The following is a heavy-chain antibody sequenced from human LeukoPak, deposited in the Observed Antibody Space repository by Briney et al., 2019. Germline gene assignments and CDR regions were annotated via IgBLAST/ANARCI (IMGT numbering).Heavy chain of an antibody. CDR1: GGSTVSSDYF. Sequence: SETLSLTCTVSGGSTVSSDYFWGRLRQPPGKGLEWIGNVDHSGRTHYNPSLMGRVTVYGDQSKNQFFLKLSYAAAADTAVYYCARLDASLAHLSGSFPDYWGQGTLVTVSS. J-gene: IGHJ4*02. CDR3: ARLDASLAHLSGSFPDY. V-gene: IGHV4-39*01. CDR2: VDHSGRT. D-gene: IGHD3-10*01.